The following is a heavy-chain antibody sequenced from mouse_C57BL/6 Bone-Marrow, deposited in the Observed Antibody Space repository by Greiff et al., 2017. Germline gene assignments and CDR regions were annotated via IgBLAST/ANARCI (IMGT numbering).Heavy chain of an antibody. V-gene: IGHV1-50*01. J-gene: IGHJ3*01. CDR1: GYTFTSYW. Sequence: VQLQQPGAELVKPGASVKLSCKASGYTFTSYWMQWVKQRPGQGLEWIGEIDPSDSYTNYNQKFKGKAPVTVDPSSSTAYMQLRSLTSEDSAVYGCARGGKVYERGRAYWGQGTLVTVSA. CDR2: IDPSDSYT. D-gene: IGHD2-12*01. CDR3: ARGGKVYERGRAY.